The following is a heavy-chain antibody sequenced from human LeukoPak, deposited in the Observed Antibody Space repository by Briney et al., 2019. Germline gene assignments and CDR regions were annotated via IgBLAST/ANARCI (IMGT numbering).Heavy chain of an antibody. CDR2: IYYTRST. J-gene: IGHJ4*02. CDR1: GDSITSGAYF. V-gene: IGHV4-31*03. Sequence: PSETLSLTCTVSGDSITSGAYFWNWIRQQPGKGLEWIGYIYYTRSTNYNPSLESRVTILLDTSKNEFSLRLSSVTAADTAVYYCARGYYFDSGSLFEDWGQGTLVTVSS. D-gene: IGHD3-10*01. CDR3: ARGYYFDSGSLFED.